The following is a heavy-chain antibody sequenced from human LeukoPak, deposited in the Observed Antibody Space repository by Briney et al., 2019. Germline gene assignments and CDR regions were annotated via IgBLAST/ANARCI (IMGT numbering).Heavy chain of an antibody. CDR2: IYYSGST. CDR3: ASLDSVGATLDY. CDR1: GGSISTYY. Sequence: PSETLSLTCTVSGGSISTYYWSWIRQPPGKGLEWIGYIYYSGSTNCNPSLKSRVTISVDTSKNQFSLKLSSVTAADTAVYSCASLDSVGATLDYWGQGTLVTVSS. V-gene: IGHV4-59*01. D-gene: IGHD1-26*01. J-gene: IGHJ4*02.